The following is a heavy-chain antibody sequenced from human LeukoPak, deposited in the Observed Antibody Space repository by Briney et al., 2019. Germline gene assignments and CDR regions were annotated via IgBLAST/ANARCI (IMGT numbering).Heavy chain of an antibody. V-gene: IGHV4-59*12. CDR1: GGSISSYY. CDR3: ARRYFDY. J-gene: IGHJ4*02. Sequence: SETLSLTCTVSGGSISSYYWSWIRQPPGKGLEWIGYIYYSGSTNYNPSLKSRVTISVDTSKNQFSLKLSSVTAADTAVYYCARRYFDYWGQGTLVTVSS. CDR2: IYYSGST.